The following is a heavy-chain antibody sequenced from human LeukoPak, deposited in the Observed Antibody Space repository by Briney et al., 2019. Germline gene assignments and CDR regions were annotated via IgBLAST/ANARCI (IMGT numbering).Heavy chain of an antibody. J-gene: IGHJ4*02. V-gene: IGHV3-23*01. CDR1: GFTVSSNY. D-gene: IGHD6-19*01. Sequence: PGGSLRLSCAASGFTVSSNYMSWVRQAPGKGLEWVSAISGSGGSTYYADSVKGRFTISRDNSKNTLYLQMNSLRAEDTAVYYCAKDLGISTGWQWLVLDYWGQGTLVTVSS. CDR3: AKDLGISTGWQWLVLDY. CDR2: ISGSGGST.